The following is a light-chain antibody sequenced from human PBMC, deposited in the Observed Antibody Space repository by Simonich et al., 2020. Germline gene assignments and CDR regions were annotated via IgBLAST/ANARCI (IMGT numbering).Light chain of an antibody. Sequence: DIQMTQSPSSLSASVGYRVNITCQASQEISNYLNLYQQKPGKAPKLLIYDASNLETGVPSRFSGSGSGTDFTFTISSLQPEDIATYYCQQYDNLPWTFGQGTKVEIK. V-gene: IGKV1-33*01. CDR1: QEISNY. J-gene: IGKJ1*01. CDR3: QQYDNLPWT. CDR2: DAS.